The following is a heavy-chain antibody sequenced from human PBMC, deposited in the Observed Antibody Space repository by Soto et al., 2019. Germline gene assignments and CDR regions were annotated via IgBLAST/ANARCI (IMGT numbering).Heavy chain of an antibody. Sequence: GASVKVSCKASGGTFSSYTISWVRQAPGQGLEWMGRIIPILGIANYAQKFQGRVTITADKSTSTAYMGLSSLRSEDTAVYYCASTEAGSGSTLYWFDPWGQGTLVPVSS. CDR1: GGTFSSYT. CDR2: IIPILGIA. CDR3: ASTEAGSGSTLYWFDP. D-gene: IGHD3-10*01. V-gene: IGHV1-69*02. J-gene: IGHJ5*02.